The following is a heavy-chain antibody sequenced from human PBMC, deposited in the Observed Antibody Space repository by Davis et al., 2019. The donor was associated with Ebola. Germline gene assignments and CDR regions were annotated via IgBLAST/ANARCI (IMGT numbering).Heavy chain of an antibody. CDR3: AKVAVPYYDFWSGASPPEDS. CDR2: MNPNSGNR. J-gene: IGHJ4*02. D-gene: IGHD3-3*01. Sequence: ASSVTVSCMASRYTFTSYDINWVRQATGQGLEGMGWMNPNSGNRGYEQKFQGRVIMTRNTSINTAYMELSSLRSDDTAVYYCAKVAVPYYDFWSGASPPEDSWGQGTLVTVSS. V-gene: IGHV1-8*01. CDR1: RYTFTSYD.